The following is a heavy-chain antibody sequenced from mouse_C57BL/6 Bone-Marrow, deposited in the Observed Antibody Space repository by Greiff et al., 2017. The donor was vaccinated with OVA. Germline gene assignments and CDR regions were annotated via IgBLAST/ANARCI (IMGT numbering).Heavy chain of an antibody. Sequence: EVKLMESGGDLVKPGGSLKLSCAASGFTFSSYGMSWVRQTPDKRLEWVATISSGGSYTYYPDSVKGRFTISRDNAKNTLYLQLSSLKSEDTAMYYWARHSDCDEVDYWGQGTTLTVSS. CDR2: ISSGGSYT. CDR3: ARHSDCDEVDY. V-gene: IGHV5-6*01. J-gene: IGHJ2*01. CDR1: GFTFSSYG.